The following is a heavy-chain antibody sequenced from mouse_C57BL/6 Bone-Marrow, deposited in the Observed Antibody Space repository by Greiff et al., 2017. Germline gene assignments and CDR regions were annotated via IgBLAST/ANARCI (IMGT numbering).Heavy chain of an antibody. D-gene: IGHD2-3*01. CDR1: GFTFSDFY. V-gene: IGHV7-1*01. CDR3: ARGGIYDGYYVGFAY. J-gene: IGHJ3*01. CDR2: SRNKANDYTT. Sequence: EVKVVESGGGLVQSGRSLRLSCATSGFTFSDFYMEWVRQAPGKGLEWIAASRNKANDYTTEYSASVKGRFIVSRDTSQSILYLQMNALRAEDTAIYYCARGGIYDGYYVGFAYWGQGTLVTVSA.